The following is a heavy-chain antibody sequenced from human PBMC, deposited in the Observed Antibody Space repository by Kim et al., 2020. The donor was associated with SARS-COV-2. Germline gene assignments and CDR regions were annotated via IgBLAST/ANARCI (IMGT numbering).Heavy chain of an antibody. Sequence: GGSLRLSCVASGFTFSDYWMHWVRQAPGRGLVWVSRIVSDGSSATYADSVKGRFTTSRDNAKNTMYLQMNSLRADDTAVYYCVRDARYHPDYWGQGT. V-gene: IGHV3-74*03. J-gene: IGHJ4*02. CDR1: GFTFSDYW. CDR2: IVSDGSSA. D-gene: IGHD1-20*01. CDR3: VRDARYHPDY.